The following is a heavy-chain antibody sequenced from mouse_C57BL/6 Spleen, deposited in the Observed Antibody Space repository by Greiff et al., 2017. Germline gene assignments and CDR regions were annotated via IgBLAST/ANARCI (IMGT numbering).Heavy chain of an antibody. J-gene: IGHJ3*01. CDR3: ARWVDYGSSAQAWVAY. Sequence: QVQLQQSGAELAKPGASVKLSCKASGYTFPSYWMHWVNQRPGQGLEWIGYINPGSGYNKYNQKFKDKATLTADKSSSTAYMQLSSLTYEDSAVYYCARWVDYGSSAQAWVAYWGQGTLVTVSA. V-gene: IGHV1-7*01. D-gene: IGHD1-1*01. CDR1: GYTFPSYW. CDR2: INPGSGYN.